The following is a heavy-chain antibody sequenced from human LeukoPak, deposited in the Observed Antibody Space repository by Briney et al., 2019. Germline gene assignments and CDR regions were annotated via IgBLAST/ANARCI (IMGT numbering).Heavy chain of an antibody. Sequence: GASVKVSCKASGYTFTNYGISWMRQAPGQGPEWMGWISANNGDTKYAQKFQGRVTMTTDTSTTTAYMMLTSLRSDDTAVYYCARGGTGIPRGYDAFDIWGQGTMVTVSS. V-gene: IGHV1-18*01. D-gene: IGHD1-1*01. CDR1: GYTFTNYG. CDR2: ISANNGDT. CDR3: ARGGTGIPRGYDAFDI. J-gene: IGHJ3*02.